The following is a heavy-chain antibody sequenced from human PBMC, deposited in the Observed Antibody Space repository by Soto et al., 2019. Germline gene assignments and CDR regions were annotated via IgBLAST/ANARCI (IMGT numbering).Heavy chain of an antibody. J-gene: IGHJ4*02. V-gene: IGHV3-21*06. CDR1: GFSFRSYY. CDR2: ISPSSSFL. Sequence: GGSLRLSCAASGFSFRSYYMNWVRQAPGRGLEWVSSISPSSSFLSYADSVKGRFTISRDNAKNSVNLQMNSLRAEDTAVYYCARVGTDYGSGSPYYSDYWGQRTLVTVSS. CDR3: ARVGTDYGSGSPYYSDY. D-gene: IGHD3-10*01.